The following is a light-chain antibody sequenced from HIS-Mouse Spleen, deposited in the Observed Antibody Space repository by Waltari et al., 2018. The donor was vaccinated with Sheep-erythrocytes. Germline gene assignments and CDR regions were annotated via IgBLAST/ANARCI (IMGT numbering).Light chain of an antibody. Sequence: QSALTQPRSVSGSPGQSVTISCTGTSSDVGGYNYVSWYQQPPGKAPKPMIYDVSKRPAGVPVRFSGAKSGNPASLTISGLQAEDEADYYCCSYAGSYNHVFATGTKVTVL. J-gene: IGLJ1*01. CDR2: DVS. V-gene: IGLV2-11*01. CDR3: CSYAGSYNHV. CDR1: SSDVGGYNY.